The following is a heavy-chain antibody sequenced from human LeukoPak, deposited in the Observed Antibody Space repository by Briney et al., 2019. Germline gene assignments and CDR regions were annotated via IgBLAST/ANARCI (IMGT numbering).Heavy chain of an antibody. D-gene: IGHD5-18*01. CDR1: GVSISSYY. V-gene: IGHV4-4*07. CDR3: ARGRYSYGPQNYDYMDV. J-gene: IGHJ6*03. CDR2: IYTSGST. Sequence: PSETLSLTCTVSGVSISSYYWTWIRQSAGKGLEWIGRIYTSGSTYYNPSPKSRVSMSVDTSKNQFSLKLSSVTAADTAVYYCARGRYSYGPQNYDYMDVWGKGTTVTISS.